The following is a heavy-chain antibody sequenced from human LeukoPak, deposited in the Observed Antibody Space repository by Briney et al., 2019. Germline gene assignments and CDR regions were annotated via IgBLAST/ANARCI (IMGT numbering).Heavy chain of an antibody. D-gene: IGHD1-26*01. CDR2: ITSDGSST. V-gene: IGHV3-74*01. Sequence: PGGSLRLSCAASGLTFSSYWMHWVRQAPAKGLVCVSRITSDGSSTSYADSVRGRFTISRDNAKNTVYLQMNSLRPEDTAVYYCARDLTGAVFDFWGQGTLVTVSS. CDR3: ARDLTGAVFDF. J-gene: IGHJ4*02. CDR1: GLTFSSYW.